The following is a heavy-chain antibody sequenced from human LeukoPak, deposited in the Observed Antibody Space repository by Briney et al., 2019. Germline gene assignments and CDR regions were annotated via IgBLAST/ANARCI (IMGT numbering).Heavy chain of an antibody. CDR3: ARSSVKRITMVRGVRGNWFDP. J-gene: IGHJ5*02. Sequence: ASVKVSCKASGYTFTSYDINWVRQATGQGLEWVGWMNPNSGNTGYAQKFQGRVTMTRNTFISTAYMELSSLRSEDTAVYYCARSSVKRITMVRGVRGNWFDPWGQGTLVTVSS. CDR1: GYTFTSYD. V-gene: IGHV1-8*01. CDR2: MNPNSGNT. D-gene: IGHD3-10*01.